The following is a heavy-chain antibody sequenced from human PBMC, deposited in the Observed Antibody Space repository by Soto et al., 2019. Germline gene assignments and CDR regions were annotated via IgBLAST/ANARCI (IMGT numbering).Heavy chain of an antibody. CDR3: ARAVAVPADFDY. CDR1: GYTFTGYA. J-gene: IGHJ4*02. CDR2: INAGNGNT. V-gene: IGHV1-3*05. Sequence: QVQLVQSGAEEKKPGASVKVSCKASGYTFTGYAMHWVRQAPGQRLEWMGWINAGNGNTKYSQKFQGRVTITRDTSAGAAYMELSSLSSEDTAVYSCARAVAVPADFDYWGQGTLVTVSS. D-gene: IGHD6-19*01.